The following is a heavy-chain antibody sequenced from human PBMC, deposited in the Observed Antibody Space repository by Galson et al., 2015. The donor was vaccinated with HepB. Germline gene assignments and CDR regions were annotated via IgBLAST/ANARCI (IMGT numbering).Heavy chain of an antibody. CDR3: ARAWGARNLDY. Sequence: SVRLSCAASGFTFSDYYMSWIRQAPGKGLEWVSYISSSSSYTNYADSVKGRFTISRDNAKNTLYLQMNSLRAEDTAVYYCARAWGARNLDYWGQGTLVTVSS. V-gene: IGHV3-11*06. CDR1: GFTFSDYY. D-gene: IGHD1-14*01. CDR2: ISSSSSYT. J-gene: IGHJ4*02.